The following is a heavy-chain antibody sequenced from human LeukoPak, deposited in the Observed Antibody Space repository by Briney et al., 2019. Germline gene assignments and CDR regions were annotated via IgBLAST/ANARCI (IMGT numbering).Heavy chain of an antibody. V-gene: IGHV1-69*06. CDR1: GYTFTSYY. Sequence: SVKVSCKASGYTFTSYYMHWVRQAPGQGLEWMGGIIPIFGTANYAQKFQGRVTITADKSTSTAYMELSSLRSEDTAVYYCAREGYCSGGSCYSGFDYWGQGTLVTVSS. J-gene: IGHJ4*02. CDR2: IIPIFGTA. D-gene: IGHD2-15*01. CDR3: AREGYCSGGSCYSGFDY.